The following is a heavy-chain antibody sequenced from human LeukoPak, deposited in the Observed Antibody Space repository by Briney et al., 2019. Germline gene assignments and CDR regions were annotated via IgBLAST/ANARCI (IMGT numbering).Heavy chain of an antibody. CDR2: IYYSGST. CDR1: GGSVSSGSYY. J-gene: IGHJ4*02. Sequence: PSETLSLTCTVSGGSVSSGSYYWSWIRQPPGKGLEWIGYIYYSGSTNYNPSLKSRVTISVDTSKNQFSLKLSSVTAADTAVYYCARTYYYDSSGYFQFDYWGQGTLVTVSS. CDR3: ARTYYYDSSGYFQFDY. D-gene: IGHD3-22*01. V-gene: IGHV4-61*01.